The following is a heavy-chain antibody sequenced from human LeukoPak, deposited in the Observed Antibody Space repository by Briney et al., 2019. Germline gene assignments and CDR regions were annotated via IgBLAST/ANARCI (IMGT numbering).Heavy chain of an antibody. Sequence: TSETLSLTCTVSGGSINSDTYYWGWVRQPPGKGLEWIASIFYGGNTYFNPSLKSRVIISADTSKNQFSLKLNSVIAADTAVYYCASFRYDIGGYRHFDYWGQGTLVTVSS. V-gene: IGHV4-39*07. D-gene: IGHD3-22*01. CDR2: IFYGGNT. CDR1: GGSINSDTYY. CDR3: ASFRYDIGGYRHFDY. J-gene: IGHJ4*02.